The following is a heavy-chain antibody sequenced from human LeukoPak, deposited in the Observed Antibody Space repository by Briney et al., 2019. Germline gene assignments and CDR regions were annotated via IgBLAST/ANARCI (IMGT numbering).Heavy chain of an antibody. Sequence: GGSLTLSCAASGFTLSSYWMHWVRQAPGKGLVWVSRINSDGSSTSYADSVKGRFTISRDNDKNTLYLQMNSLRAEDTAVYYCARANYYGSGRAAFDIWGQGTMVTVSS. J-gene: IGHJ3*02. CDR2: INSDGSST. D-gene: IGHD3-10*01. CDR1: GFTLSSYW. V-gene: IGHV3-74*01. CDR3: ARANYYGSGRAAFDI.